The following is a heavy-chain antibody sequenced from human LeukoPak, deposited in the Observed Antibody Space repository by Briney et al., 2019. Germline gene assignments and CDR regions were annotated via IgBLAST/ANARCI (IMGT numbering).Heavy chain of an antibody. J-gene: IGHJ6*02. D-gene: IGHD2-15*01. CDR3: ARNDCSGGSCYRPGAPRYYYYGMDV. CDR1: GGTFSSYA. CDR2: IIPILGTA. V-gene: IGHV1-69*13. Sequence: SVKVSCTASGGTFSSYAISWVRQAPGQGLEWMGGIIPILGTASYAQKFQGRVTITADESTSTAYMELSSLRSEDTAVYYCARNDCSGGSCYRPGAPRYYYYGMDVWGQGTTVTVSS.